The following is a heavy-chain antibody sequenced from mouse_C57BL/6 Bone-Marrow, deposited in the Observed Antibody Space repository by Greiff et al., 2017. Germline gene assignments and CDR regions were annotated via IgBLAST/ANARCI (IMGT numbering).Heavy chain of an antibody. Sequence: EVKLMESGAELVRPGASVKLSCTASGFNIKDDYMHWVKQRPEQGLEWIGWIDPENGDTEYASKFQGKATITADTSSNTAYLQLSSLTSEDTAVYYCTTYGWYFDVWGTGTTVTVSS. V-gene: IGHV14-4*01. CDR2: IDPENGDT. CDR1: GFNIKDDY. D-gene: IGHD1-1*02. CDR3: TTYGWYFDV. J-gene: IGHJ1*03.